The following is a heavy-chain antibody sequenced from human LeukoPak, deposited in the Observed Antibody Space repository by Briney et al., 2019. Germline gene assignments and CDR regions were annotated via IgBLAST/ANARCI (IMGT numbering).Heavy chain of an antibody. CDR1: GFTFSSYW. CDR3: AREKGYSGSYYVPRCFDY. J-gene: IGHJ4*02. V-gene: IGHV3-7*01. CDR2: IKQDGSEK. D-gene: IGHD1-26*01. Sequence: GGSLRLSCAASGFTFSSYWMSWVRQAPGKGLEWVANIKQDGSEKYYVDSVKGGFTISRDNAKTSLSLQMNSLRAEDTAVYYCAREKGYSGSYYVPRCFDYWGQGTLVTVSS.